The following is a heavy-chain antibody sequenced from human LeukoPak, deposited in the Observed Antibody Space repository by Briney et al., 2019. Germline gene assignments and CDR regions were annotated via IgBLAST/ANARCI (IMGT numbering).Heavy chain of an antibody. Sequence: GGSLRLSCAASEFTFSSYAMSWVRQAPGKGLEWVSAISGSGGSTYYADSVKGRFTISRDNSKNTLYLQMNSLRAEDTAVYYCAKDTKKYDFWSGYLFDYWGQGTLVTVSS. V-gene: IGHV3-23*01. J-gene: IGHJ4*02. CDR3: AKDTKKYDFWSGYLFDY. CDR2: ISGSGGST. CDR1: EFTFSSYA. D-gene: IGHD3-3*01.